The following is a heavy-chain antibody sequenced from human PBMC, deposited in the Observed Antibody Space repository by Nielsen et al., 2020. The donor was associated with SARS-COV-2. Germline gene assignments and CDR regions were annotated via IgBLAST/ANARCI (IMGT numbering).Heavy chain of an antibody. CDR2: IIPILGIA. Sequence: WVRQAPGQGLEWMGRIIPILGIANYAQKFQGRVTITADKSTSTAYMELSSLRSEDTAVYYCASAAAGTYYYYYGMDVWGQGTTVTVSS. CDR3: ASAAAGTYYYYYGMDV. J-gene: IGHJ6*02. D-gene: IGHD6-13*01. V-gene: IGHV1-69*02.